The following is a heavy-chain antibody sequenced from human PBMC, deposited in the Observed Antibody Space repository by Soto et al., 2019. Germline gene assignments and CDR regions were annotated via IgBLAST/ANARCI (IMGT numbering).Heavy chain of an antibody. CDR3: ARESFRFLQWWFAY. D-gene: IGHD3-3*01. CDR2: IYYSGST. CDR1: RGSISSGDYY. V-gene: IGHV4-30-4*01. J-gene: IGHJ4*02. Sequence: SETLSLTCTVSRGSISSGDYYCGWIRQPPGKGLEWIGYIYYSGSTYYNPSLKSRVTISVDTSKNQFSLKLSSVTAADTAVYYCARESFRFLQWWFAYWGQGTLVIVSS.